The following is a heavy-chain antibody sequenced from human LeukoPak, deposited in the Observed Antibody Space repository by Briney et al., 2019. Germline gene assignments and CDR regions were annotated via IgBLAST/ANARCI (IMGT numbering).Heavy chain of an antibody. V-gene: IGHV1-69*13. D-gene: IGHD3-3*01. J-gene: IGHJ3*02. Sequence: EASVKVSCKASGFTFTGYYMHWFRQAPGQGLEWMGGIIPIFGTANYAQKFQGRVTITADESTSTAYMELSSLRSEDTAVYYCAHVYYDFWSGYYSAFDIWGQGTMVTVSS. CDR2: IIPIFGTA. CDR3: AHVYYDFWSGYYSAFDI. CDR1: GFTFTGYY.